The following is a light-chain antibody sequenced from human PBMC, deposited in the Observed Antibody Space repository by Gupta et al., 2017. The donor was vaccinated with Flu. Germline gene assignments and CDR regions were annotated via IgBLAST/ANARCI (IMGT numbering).Light chain of an antibody. Sequence: EIVLTQSAGTLYLSPGERATLSCRSSQSVSSSYLAWYQQKPGQAPRLLIYGASSRATGIPDRFSGSWSGTDFTLTISRLEPEDFAVYYCQQYGSSPLTFGGGTKVEIK. CDR2: GAS. CDR1: QSVSSSY. V-gene: IGKV3-20*01. CDR3: QQYGSSPLT. J-gene: IGKJ4*01.